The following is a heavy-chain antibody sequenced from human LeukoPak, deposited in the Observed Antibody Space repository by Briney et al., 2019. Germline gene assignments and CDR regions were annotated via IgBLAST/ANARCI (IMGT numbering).Heavy chain of an antibody. J-gene: IGHJ4*02. D-gene: IGHD3-16*01. CDR3: ARIRGDYYLDY. CDR2: IKQGGSEN. CDR1: GFMFSSYW. Sequence: GGSLRLSCAASGFMFSSYWMTWVRQAPEKGLEWVANIKQGGSENSYVDSVKGRFTISRDNAKNSLYLQISSLRAEDTAVYYCARIRGDYYLDYWGQGTLDTVSS. V-gene: IGHV3-7*01.